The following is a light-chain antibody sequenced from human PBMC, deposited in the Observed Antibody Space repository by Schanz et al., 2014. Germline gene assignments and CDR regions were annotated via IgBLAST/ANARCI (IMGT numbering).Light chain of an antibody. J-gene: IGKJ1*01. V-gene: IGKV3-20*01. CDR1: QSVAGTY. CDR2: GAS. CDR3: RQCGISPWT. Sequence: EIVLTQSPDTLSLSPGEGATLSCRASQSVAGTYLAWYQQKPGQAPRLLFYGASTSATGIPDRFSGSGSGTDFTLTISRLEPEDCVVYYCRQCGISPWTFGQGTKVEIK.